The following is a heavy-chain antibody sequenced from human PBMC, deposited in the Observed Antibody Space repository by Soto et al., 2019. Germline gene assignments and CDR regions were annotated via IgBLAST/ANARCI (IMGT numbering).Heavy chain of an antibody. Sequence: GGSLRLSXAASGFTFSSYGMHWVRQAPGKGLEWVAVISYDGSNKYYADSVKGRFTISRDNSKNTLYLQMNSLRAEDTAVYYCAKERGYTHYYDSSGYYPTPFDYWGQGALVTVSS. CDR2: ISYDGSNK. CDR3: AKERGYTHYYDSSGYYPTPFDY. D-gene: IGHD3-22*01. CDR1: GFTFSSYG. J-gene: IGHJ4*02. V-gene: IGHV3-30*18.